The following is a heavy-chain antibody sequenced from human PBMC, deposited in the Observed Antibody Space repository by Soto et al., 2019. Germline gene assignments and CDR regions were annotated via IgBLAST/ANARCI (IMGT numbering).Heavy chain of an antibody. V-gene: IGHV3-23*01. CDR3: AKDITFGGVTVIDDDFDS. CDR2: ISVSCGST. D-gene: IGHD3-16*02. CDR1: GVSFSSYA. Sequence: PGGSLKLCCAASGVSFSSYAMGWVRQAPGKGLEWVSAISVSCGSTYYADSVKGRFTISRDNSKNTLYLQMNSLRAEDRALYYCAKDITFGGVTVIDDDFDSWGQAPMLTASS. J-gene: IGHJ3*02.